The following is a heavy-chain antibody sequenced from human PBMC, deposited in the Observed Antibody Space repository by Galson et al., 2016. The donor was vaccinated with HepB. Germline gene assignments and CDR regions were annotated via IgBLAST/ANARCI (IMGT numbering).Heavy chain of an antibody. V-gene: IGHV1-2*02. Sequence: SVKVSCKASAYTFPRYYIHWVRQAPGQGLEWMGWINPDTGATGSARDYQGRVSMTRDTSITTVYLELRGLKFDDTAVYFCARGGYADRHGLDVWGKGTTGIVSS. CDR2: INPDTGAT. D-gene: IGHD6-25*01. CDR3: ARGGYADRHGLDV. J-gene: IGHJ6*04. CDR1: AYTFPRYY.